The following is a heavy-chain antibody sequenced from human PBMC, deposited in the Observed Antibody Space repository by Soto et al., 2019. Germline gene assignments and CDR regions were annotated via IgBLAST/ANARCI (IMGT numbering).Heavy chain of an antibody. V-gene: IGHV3-48*04. Sequence: EVQLVESGGGLVQRGGSLRLSCAASGFTFSSYSMNWVRQAPGKGLEWVSHISSVSSTIYYADSVKGRFTISRDNAKNSLYLQMNSLRAEDTAVYYCARRGLRRSWYPWFDPWGQGTLVTVSS. CDR3: ARRGLRRSWYPWFDP. CDR1: GFTFSSYS. J-gene: IGHJ5*02. D-gene: IGHD6-13*01. CDR2: ISSVSSTI.